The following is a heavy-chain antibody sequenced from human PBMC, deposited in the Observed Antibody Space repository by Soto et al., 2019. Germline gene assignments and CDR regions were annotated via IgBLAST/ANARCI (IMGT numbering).Heavy chain of an antibody. CDR3: AKGRAFSETWPHDAFDI. CDR2: ISYDGRNK. J-gene: IGHJ3*02. D-gene: IGHD3-10*01. Sequence: QVQLVESGGGVVQPGRSLRLACAVSGFTSSSYGMHWVRQAPGKGLEWVTVISYDGRNKYYGDSVKGRFTISRDNSKNTVYLQMNSLRAEDTAVNYCAKGRAFSETWPHDAFDIWGQGTMVTVSS. CDR1: GFTSSSYG. V-gene: IGHV3-30*18.